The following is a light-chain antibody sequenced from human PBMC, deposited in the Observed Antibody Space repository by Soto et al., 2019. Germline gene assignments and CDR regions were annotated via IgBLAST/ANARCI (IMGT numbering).Light chain of an antibody. CDR3: SSYTSSTTFVV. V-gene: IGLV2-14*01. Sequence: QSALTQPASLSGSPGQSITISCTGTSGDVGGYDYVSWYQQHPGKAPKLMIYEVNYRPSGVSDRFSGSKSANTASLTISGLQAEDEAEYYCSSYTSSTTFVVFGGGTKLTVL. CDR2: EVN. J-gene: IGLJ2*01. CDR1: SGDVGGYDY.